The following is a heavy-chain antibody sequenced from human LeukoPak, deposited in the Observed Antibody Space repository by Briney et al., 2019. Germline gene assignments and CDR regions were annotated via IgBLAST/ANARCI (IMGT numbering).Heavy chain of an antibody. Sequence: LGESLKISCKGSGYSFTNYWIGWVRQMPGKGLEWMGIIYPGDSDTRYSPSFQGQVAIPADKSISTAYLQWSSLKASDTARYYCARPVGWLQPFDYWGQGTLVTVSS. CDR3: ARPVGWLQPFDY. V-gene: IGHV5-51*01. D-gene: IGHD5-24*01. CDR2: IYPGDSDT. CDR1: GYSFTNYW. J-gene: IGHJ4*02.